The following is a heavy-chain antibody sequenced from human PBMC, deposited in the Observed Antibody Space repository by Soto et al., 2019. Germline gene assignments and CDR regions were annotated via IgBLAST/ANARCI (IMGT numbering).Heavy chain of an antibody. CDR2: TYFRSKWYN. Sequence: SQTLSLTCVISGDSVSSNTASWNWIRQSPSRGLEWLGGTYFRSKWYNDYAVSVKSRIIINPDTSNNQFSLQLNSVTPEDTAVYFCAKGDNLGPKTGYAFDPWGQGIMVTVPQ. CDR3: AKGDNLGPKTGYAFDP. V-gene: IGHV6-1*01. J-gene: IGHJ5*02. D-gene: IGHD5-12*01. CDR1: GDSVSSNTAS.